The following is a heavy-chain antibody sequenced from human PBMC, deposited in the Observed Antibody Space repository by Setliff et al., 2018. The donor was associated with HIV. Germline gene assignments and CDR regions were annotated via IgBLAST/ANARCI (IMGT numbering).Heavy chain of an antibody. CDR3: ARQDLGAYAPLRY. J-gene: IGHJ4*02. D-gene: IGHD5-12*01. Sequence: GGSLRLSCSASGFTFSSYWMYWVRQAPGKGLVWVSRINSDGSSTSYADSVKCRFTISRDNAKNTLYLQMNSLRAEDTAVYYCARQDLGAYAPLRYWGQGTLVTVSS. CDR2: INSDGSST. CDR1: GFTFSSYW. V-gene: IGHV3-74*01.